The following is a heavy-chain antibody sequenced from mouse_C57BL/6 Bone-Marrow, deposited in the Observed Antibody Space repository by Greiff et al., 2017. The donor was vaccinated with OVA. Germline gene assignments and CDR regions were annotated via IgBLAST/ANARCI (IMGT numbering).Heavy chain of an antibody. CDR2: INPNNGGT. V-gene: IGHV1-26*01. Sequence: EVQLQQSGPELVKPGASVKISCKASGYTFTDYYMNWVKQSHGKSLEWIGDINPNNGGTSYNQKFKGKATLTVDKSSSTAYMELRSLTSEDSAVYSFARPLWYFDYWGQGTTLTVSS. CDR3: ARPLWYFDY. CDR1: GYTFTDYY. D-gene: IGHD2-1*01. J-gene: IGHJ2*01.